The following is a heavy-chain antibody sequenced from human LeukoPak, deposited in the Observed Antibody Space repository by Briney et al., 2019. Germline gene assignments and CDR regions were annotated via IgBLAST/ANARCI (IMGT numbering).Heavy chain of an antibody. J-gene: IGHJ5*02. Sequence: SETLSLTCTASGGSISSSTYYWDWIRQPPGKGLEWIGSIYYSGSTYYNPSLKSRVTISVDTSKNQFSLKLTSVTAADTAVYYCVVGTEYYGSEPDHWGQGTLVTVSS. CDR3: VVGTEYYGSEPDH. CDR2: IYYSGST. V-gene: IGHV4-39*01. CDR1: GGSISSSTYY. D-gene: IGHD2/OR15-2a*01.